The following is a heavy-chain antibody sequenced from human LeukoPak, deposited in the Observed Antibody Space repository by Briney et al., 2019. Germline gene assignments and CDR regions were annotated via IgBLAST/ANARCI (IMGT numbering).Heavy chain of an antibody. CDR3: ARGLYDSSGYYYGHDAFDI. V-gene: IGHV1-8*02. Sequence: ASVKVSCKASGGTFSSYAISWVRQAPGQGLEWMGWMNPNSGNTGYAQKFQGRVTMTRNTSISTAYMELSSLRSEDTAVYYCARGLYDSSGYYYGHDAFDIWGQGTMVTVSS. D-gene: IGHD3-22*01. J-gene: IGHJ3*02. CDR2: MNPNSGNT. CDR1: GGTFSSYA.